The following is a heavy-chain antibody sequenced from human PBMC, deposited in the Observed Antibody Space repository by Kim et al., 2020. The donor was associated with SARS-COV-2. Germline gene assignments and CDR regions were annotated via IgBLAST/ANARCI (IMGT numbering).Heavy chain of an antibody. CDR2: IFHDGNT. D-gene: IGHD3-10*01. V-gene: IGHV4-4*02. Sequence: SETLSLTCAVSGGSMYSLTWWTWVRQPPGKGLVWIGEIFHDGNTNYNPSLKSRVTISVDKSKNEFSLKLTSMTAADTAVYYCAWSMIRGSGLDYWGQGALVTVAT. CDR1: GGSMYSLTW. J-gene: IGHJ4*02. CDR3: AWSMIRGSGLDY.